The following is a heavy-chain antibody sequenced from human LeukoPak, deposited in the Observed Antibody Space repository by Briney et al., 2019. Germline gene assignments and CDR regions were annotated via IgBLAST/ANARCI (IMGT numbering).Heavy chain of an antibody. CDR2: INTDGTTT. CDR1: GFTFSNYW. D-gene: IGHD6-19*01. CDR3: VRSVAVTFDP. Sequence: GGSLRLSCAASGFTFSNYWMHWVRQAPGKGLVWVSCINTDGTTTRYAGSVKGRFNISRDNARNTLFLQMNSLRAEDTAVYYCVRSVAVTFDPWGQGTLVTVSS. J-gene: IGHJ5*02. V-gene: IGHV3-74*01.